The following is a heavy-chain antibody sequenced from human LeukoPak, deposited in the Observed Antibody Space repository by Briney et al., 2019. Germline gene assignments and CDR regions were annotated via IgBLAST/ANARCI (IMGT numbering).Heavy chain of an antibody. V-gene: IGHV4-39*01. D-gene: IGHD6-19*01. J-gene: IGHJ4*02. CDR1: GGSISSSSYH. Sequence: SETLSLTRTVSGGSISSSSYHWGWIRQPPGKGLEWIGSIYYSGSTYYNPSLKSRVTISVDTSKTQFSLKLSSVTAADTAVYYCARRRADSSGWFYFDYWGQGTLVTVSS. CDR2: IYYSGST. CDR3: ARRRADSSGWFYFDY.